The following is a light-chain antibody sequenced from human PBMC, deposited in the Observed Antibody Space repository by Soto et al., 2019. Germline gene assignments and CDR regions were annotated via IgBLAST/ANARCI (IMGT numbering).Light chain of an antibody. CDR3: QQRSNWPIT. CDR1: QSVSSY. Sequence: EIVLTQSPATLSLSPGERATLSCRARQSVSSYLACYQQKPGQAPRLLIFDASYRATGSPARLSGSGSGTDFSLPISSLEQEHFAVDYCQQRSNWPITFGQGTRLEIK. V-gene: IGKV3-11*01. J-gene: IGKJ5*01. CDR2: DAS.